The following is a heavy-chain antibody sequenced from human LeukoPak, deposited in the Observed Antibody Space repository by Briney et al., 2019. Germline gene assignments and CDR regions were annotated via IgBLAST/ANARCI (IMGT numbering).Heavy chain of an antibody. CDR1: GYTFTGYY. V-gene: IGHV1-2*02. J-gene: IGHJ4*02. CDR2: INPNSGGT. CDR3: ARDNLVGASDY. D-gene: IGHD1-26*01. Sequence: ASVEVSCKASGYTFTGYYVHWVRQAPGQGLEWMGWINPNSGGTNYAQKFQGRVTMTRDTSISTAYMELSRLRSDDTAVYYCARDNLVGASDYWGQGTLVTVSS.